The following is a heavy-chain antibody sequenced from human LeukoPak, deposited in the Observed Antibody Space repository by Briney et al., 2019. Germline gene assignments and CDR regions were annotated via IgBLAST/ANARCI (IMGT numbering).Heavy chain of an antibody. CDR3: ARRNVLLFLECPHAWHYDYYMDV. CDR1: VGSISSYY. V-gene: IGHV4-4*09. Sequence: SEALSLSRTDSVGSISSYYWCWSRKPPGEGLGWVCYIYASGDTNYTPSIKSRVTISADTSKNQLSLKLSSVTAADAAVYYCARRNVLLFLECPHAWHYDYYMDVWGKGTTVTVSS. CDR2: IYASGDT. D-gene: IGHD3-3*01. J-gene: IGHJ6*03.